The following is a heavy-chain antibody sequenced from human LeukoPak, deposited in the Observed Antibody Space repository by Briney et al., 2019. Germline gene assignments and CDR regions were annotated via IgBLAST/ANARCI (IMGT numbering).Heavy chain of an antibody. CDR1: GFTFSSYS. CDR3: ARGPAAGTFDY. J-gene: IGHJ4*02. D-gene: IGHD6-13*01. V-gene: IGHV3-21*01. CDR2: ISSSSYI. Sequence: GGSLRLSCAASGFTFSSYSMNWVRQAPGKGLEWVSSISSSSYIYYADSVKGRFTISRDNAKNSLYLQMNSLRAEDTAVYYCARGPAAGTFDYWGQGTLVTVSS.